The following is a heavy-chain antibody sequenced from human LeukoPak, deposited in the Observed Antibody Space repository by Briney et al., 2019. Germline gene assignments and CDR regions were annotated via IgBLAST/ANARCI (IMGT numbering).Heavy chain of an antibody. CDR1: GFTFDDYA. V-gene: IGHV3-9*01. D-gene: IGHD6-19*01. CDR3: AKQWLVPWADYYYYMDV. J-gene: IGHJ6*03. CDR2: ISWNSGSI. Sequence: GGSLRLSCAASGFTFDDYAMHWVRQAPGKGLEWVSGISWNSGSIGYADSVKGRFTISRDNSKNTLYLQMNSLRAEDTAVYYCAKQWLVPWADYYYYMDVWGKGTTVTVSS.